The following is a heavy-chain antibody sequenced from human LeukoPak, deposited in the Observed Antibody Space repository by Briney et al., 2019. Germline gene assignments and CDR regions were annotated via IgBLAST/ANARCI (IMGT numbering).Heavy chain of an antibody. CDR3: AREVAGTRGWFDP. V-gene: IGHV1-2*02. Sequence: GASVKLSCKASGYTFTGYYMHWVRQAPGQRRKGRGWINPNSGGTNYAQKFQGRVTMTRDTSISIAYMELSRLRSDDTAVYYCAREVAGTRGWFDPWGQGTLVTVFS. CDR1: GYTFTGYY. J-gene: IGHJ5*02. D-gene: IGHD6-19*01. CDR2: INPNSGGT.